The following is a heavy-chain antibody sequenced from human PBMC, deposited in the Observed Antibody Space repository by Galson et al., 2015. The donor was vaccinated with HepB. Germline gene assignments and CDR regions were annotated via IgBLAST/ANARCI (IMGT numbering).Heavy chain of an antibody. D-gene: IGHD2-21*01. CDR2: IYWDDDK. V-gene: IGHV2-5*02. Sequence: PALVKPTQTLTLTCTFSGFSLSTSGVGVGWIRQPPGKALEWLALIYWDDDKRYSPSLKSRLTITKDTSKNQVVLTMTNMDPVDTATYYCAHSGVRGLFPYFDYWGQGTLVTVSS. J-gene: IGHJ4*02. CDR1: GFSLSTSGVG. CDR3: AHSGVRGLFPYFDY.